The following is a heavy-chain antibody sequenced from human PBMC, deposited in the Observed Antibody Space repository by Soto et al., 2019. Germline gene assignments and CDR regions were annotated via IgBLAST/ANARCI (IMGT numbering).Heavy chain of an antibody. CDR1: GFIFSSFG. CDR3: AKDRWPLCINGICNRGGAY. D-gene: IGHD2-8*01. V-gene: IGHV3-30*18. J-gene: IGHJ4*02. CDR2: ISYDGSDE. Sequence: QVQLVESGGGVVQPGRSLRLSCAASGFIFSSFGVHWVRQAPGKGLEWVAVISYDGSDEYYADSVKGRFTISRDNSENTLYLQMNGLKVEDTAVYYCAKDRWPLCINGICNRGGAYWGQGTLVTVSS.